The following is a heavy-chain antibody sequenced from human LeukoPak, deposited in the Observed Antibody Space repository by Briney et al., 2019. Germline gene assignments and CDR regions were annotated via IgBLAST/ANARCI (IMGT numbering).Heavy chain of an antibody. CDR3: AKGPMGATRTPFDY. D-gene: IGHD1-26*01. CDR1: GFTFSSYA. CDR2: ISGSGGST. Sequence: GGSLRLSCAASGFTFSSYAMSCVRQPPGKGLEWVSAISGSGGSTYYAYSVKGRFTISRDNSKNTLYLQMNSLRAEDTAVYYCAKGPMGATRTPFDYWGQGTLVTVSS. J-gene: IGHJ4*02. V-gene: IGHV3-23*01.